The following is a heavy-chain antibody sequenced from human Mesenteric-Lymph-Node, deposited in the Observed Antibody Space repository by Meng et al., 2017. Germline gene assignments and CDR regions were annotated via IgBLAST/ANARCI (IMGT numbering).Heavy chain of an antibody. CDR1: GSTFSSHW. D-gene: IGHD6-19*01. CDR3: ANDRSAD. CDR2: VNTDGTIP. J-gene: IGHJ4*02. V-gene: IGHV3-74*01. Sequence: GESLKISCAASGSTFSSHWMHGVRQAPGKGLVWVSRVNTDGTIPDYADSVKGRFITSRDNAKGTVFLEMNSLTVEDTAVYYCANDRSADWGTGTLVNGSS.